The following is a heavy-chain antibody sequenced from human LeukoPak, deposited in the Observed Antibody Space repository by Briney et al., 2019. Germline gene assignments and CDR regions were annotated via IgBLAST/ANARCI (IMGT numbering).Heavy chain of an antibody. V-gene: IGHV3-21*01. J-gene: IGHJ4*02. Sequence: ETLSLTCTVSGGSTSSSSSYGGWVRQPPGKGLEWVSTISSSGTYIDYSDSVKGRFTISRDKAKNTLYLQMNGLRAEDTAAYYCARDRGRSGGSCYSDYWGQGTLVTVSS. CDR1: GGSTSSSSS. CDR3: ARDRGRSGGSCYSDY. CDR2: ISSSGTYI. D-gene: IGHD2-15*01.